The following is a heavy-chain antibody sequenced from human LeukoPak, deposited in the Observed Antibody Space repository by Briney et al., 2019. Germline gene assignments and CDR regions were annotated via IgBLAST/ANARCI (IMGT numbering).Heavy chain of an antibody. CDR3: ARSGWFGELGFDY. CDR2: IKLDGSAT. J-gene: IGHJ4*02. Sequence: GGSLRLSCAASGFTFSNFWMAWVRQVPGKGPEWVADIKLDGSATYYLDSVRGRFTISRDNAMNSLYLQMHSLRAEDTAVYYCARSGWFGELGFDYWGQGTLVTVSS. V-gene: IGHV3-7*01. CDR1: GFTFSNFW. D-gene: IGHD3-10*01.